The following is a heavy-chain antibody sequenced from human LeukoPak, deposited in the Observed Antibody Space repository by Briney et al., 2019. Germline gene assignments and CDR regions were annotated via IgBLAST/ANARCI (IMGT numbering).Heavy chain of an antibody. CDR2: IYYSGST. D-gene: IGHD1-26*01. CDR3: ARGHDLVGATRGYYFDY. CDR1: GGSISSYY. J-gene: IGHJ4*02. Sequence: SETRSLTCTVSGGSISSYYWSWIRQPPGKGLEWIGYIYYSGSTNYNPSLKSRVTISVDTSKNQFSLKLSSVTAADTAVYYCARGHDLVGATRGYYFDYWGQGTLVTVSP. V-gene: IGHV4-59*01.